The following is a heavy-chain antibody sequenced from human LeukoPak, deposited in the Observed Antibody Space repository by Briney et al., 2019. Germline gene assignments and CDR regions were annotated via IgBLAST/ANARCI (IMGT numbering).Heavy chain of an antibody. CDR3: ARTSEGYCRGGSCWDYYYYMDV. V-gene: IGHV4-34*01. J-gene: IGHJ6*03. Sequence: PSETLSLTCGVYNGSFSGYYWSWIRQTPGKGLEWIGEINQSGSTKYNPSLKSRVTISIDTSKNQFSLKLSSVTAADTAVYYCARTSEGYCRGGSCWDYYYYMDVWGKGTTVTVSS. CDR2: INQSGST. D-gene: IGHD2-15*01. CDR1: NGSFSGYY.